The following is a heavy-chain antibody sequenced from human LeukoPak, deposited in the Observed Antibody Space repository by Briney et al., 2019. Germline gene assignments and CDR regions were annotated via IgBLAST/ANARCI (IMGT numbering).Heavy chain of an antibody. J-gene: IGHJ6*02. CDR3: ARVWNYLYGMDV. V-gene: IGHV1-18*01. CDR1: GYTFTSYG. CDR2: ISAYNGNT. Sequence: ASVKVSCKASGYTFTSYGISWGRQAPGQGLEWMGWISAYNGNTNYAQRLQGRVTMTTDTSPSTAYMALRSLRSDDTAVYYCARVWNYLYGMDVWGQGTTVTVSS. D-gene: IGHD1-1*01.